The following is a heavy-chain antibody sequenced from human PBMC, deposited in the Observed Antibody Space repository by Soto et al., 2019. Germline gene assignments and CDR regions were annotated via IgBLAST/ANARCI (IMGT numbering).Heavy chain of an antibody. CDR1: GFTFSSYS. Sequence: GGSLRLSCAASGFTFSSYSMNWVRQAPGKGLEWVSAISGSGGSTYYADSVKGRFTISRDNAKNTLYLQMNGLRVEDTAVYYCAKDRLAGNFDYWGQGTQVTVSS. J-gene: IGHJ4*02. CDR3: AKDRLAGNFDY. CDR2: ISGSGGST. V-gene: IGHV3-23*01.